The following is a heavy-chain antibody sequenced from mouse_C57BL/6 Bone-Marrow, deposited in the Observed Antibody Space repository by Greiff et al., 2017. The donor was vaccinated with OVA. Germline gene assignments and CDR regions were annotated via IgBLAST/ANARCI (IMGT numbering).Heavy chain of an antibody. Sequence: EVMLVESGGGLVKPGGSLKLSCAASGFTFSDYGMHWVRQAPEKGLEWVAYISSGSSTIYYADTVKGRFTISRDNAKNTLFLQMTSLRSEDTAMYYCASDYYGSSYNAMDYWGQGTSVTVSS. J-gene: IGHJ4*01. CDR3: ASDYYGSSYNAMDY. CDR1: GFTFSDYG. D-gene: IGHD1-1*01. CDR2: ISSGSSTI. V-gene: IGHV5-17*01.